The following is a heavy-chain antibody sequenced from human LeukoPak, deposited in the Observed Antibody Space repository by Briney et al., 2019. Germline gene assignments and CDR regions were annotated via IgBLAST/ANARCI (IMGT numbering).Heavy chain of an antibody. J-gene: IGHJ4*02. CDR3: ARIYSSGWYEWFDY. D-gene: IGHD6-19*01. CDR2: IYSGGST. V-gene: IGHV3-53*01. CDR1: GFTVSSNY. Sequence: GGSLRLSCAASGFTVSSNYMSWVRQAPGKGLEWVSVIYSGGSTYYADSVKGRFTISRDNSKNTLYLQMNSLRAEDTAVYYCARIYSSGWYEWFDYWDQGTLVTVSS.